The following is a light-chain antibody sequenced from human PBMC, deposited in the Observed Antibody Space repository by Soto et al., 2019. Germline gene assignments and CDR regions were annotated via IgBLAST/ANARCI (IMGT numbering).Light chain of an antibody. J-gene: IGLJ1*01. V-gene: IGLV1-51*01. CDR1: SFNIGNNY. CDR3: GTWDNGLSAGV. Sequence: VLTQPPSVSSAPGQKVTISCSVSSFNIGNNYVPWYQQFPGTAPKLLIYDNNKRPSGIPDRFSGSKSETSATLGITGLQTGDEADYYCGTWDNGLSAGVFGTGTKVTVL. CDR2: DNN.